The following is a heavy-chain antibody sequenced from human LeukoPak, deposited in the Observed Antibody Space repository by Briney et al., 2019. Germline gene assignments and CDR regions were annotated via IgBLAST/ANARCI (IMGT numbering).Heavy chain of an antibody. Sequence: PGGSLSLSCAASGFSFSNYYVSWVRQAPGKGLEWVANIKQDGSEKYYVDSVKGRFTISRDNAKNSLFLQMNSLRAEDTAVYYCPREQWQSLGHFDYSGQGTLVTVSS. CDR3: PREQWQSLGHFDY. D-gene: IGHD6-19*01. CDR2: IKQDGSEK. CDR1: GFSFSNYY. J-gene: IGHJ4*02. V-gene: IGHV3-7*04.